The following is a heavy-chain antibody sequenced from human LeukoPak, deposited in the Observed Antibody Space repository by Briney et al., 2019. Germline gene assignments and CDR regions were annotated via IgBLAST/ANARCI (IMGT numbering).Heavy chain of an antibody. CDR2: INPNSGGT. V-gene: IGHV1-2*02. D-gene: IGHD3-16*01. CDR3: ARPYVWGSFLNY. Sequence: ASVKVSCKASGYTFTGYYMNWVRQAPGQGLEWMGWINPNSGGTNYAQKFQGRVTMTRDTSISTAYMELSRLRSDDTAVYYCARPYVWGSFLNYWGQGTLVTVSS. J-gene: IGHJ4*02. CDR1: GYTFTGYY.